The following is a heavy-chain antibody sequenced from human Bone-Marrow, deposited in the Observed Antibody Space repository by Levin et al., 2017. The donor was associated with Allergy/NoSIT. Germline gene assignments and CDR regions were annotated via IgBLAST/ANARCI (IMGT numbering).Heavy chain of an antibody. CDR2: INPSGGST. CDR3: ARDQGTMIPRFDY. Sequence: GESLKISCKASGYTFTSYYMHWVRQAPGQGLEWMGIINPSGGSTSYAQKFQGRVTMTRDTSTSTVYMELSSLRSEDTAVYYCARDQGTMIPRFDYWGQGTLVTVSS. V-gene: IGHV1-46*01. J-gene: IGHJ4*02. CDR1: GYTFTSYY. D-gene: IGHD3-22*01.